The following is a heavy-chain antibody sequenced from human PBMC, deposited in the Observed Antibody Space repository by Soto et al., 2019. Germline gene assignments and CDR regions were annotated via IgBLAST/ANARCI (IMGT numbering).Heavy chain of an antibody. CDR3: AREGYSSSRYYYGMDV. J-gene: IGHJ6*02. Sequence: ASVKVSCKASGYTFTGYYMHWVRQAPGQGLVWMGWINPNSGGTNYAQKFQGWVTMTRDTSISTAYMELSRLRSDDTAVYYCAREGYSSSRYYYGMDVWGQGTTVTVSS. V-gene: IGHV1-2*04. CDR1: GYTFTGYY. D-gene: IGHD6-6*01. CDR2: INPNSGGT.